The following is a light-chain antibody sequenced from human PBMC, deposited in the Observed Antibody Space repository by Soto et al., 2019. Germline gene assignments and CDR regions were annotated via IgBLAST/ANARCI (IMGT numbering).Light chain of an antibody. CDR1: QSVSSSY. J-gene: IGKJ3*01. Sequence: EIVLTQSPGTLSLSPGERATLSCRASQSVSSSYLAWYQQKPGQAPRLLMYGASSRATGIPDRFSGSGSGTDCTLTISRLEPEDLAVYYCQQYGSSPFTFGPGTKVDIK. V-gene: IGKV3-20*01. CDR3: QQYGSSPFT. CDR2: GAS.